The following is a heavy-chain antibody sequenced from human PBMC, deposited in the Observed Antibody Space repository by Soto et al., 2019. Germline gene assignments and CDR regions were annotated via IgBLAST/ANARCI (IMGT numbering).Heavy chain of an antibody. CDR2: ISSSGSTI. J-gene: IGHJ1*01. CDR3: ARVSQSFIEYFQY. CDR1: GFTFSSYE. V-gene: IGHV3-48*03. D-gene: IGHD3-16*02. Sequence: GGSLRLSCAASGFTFSSYEMIWVRQAPGKGLEWVSYISSSGSTIYYADSVKGRFTISRDNAKNSLYLQMNSLRAEDTAVYNCARVSQSFIEYFQYWGKGTLVTVSS.